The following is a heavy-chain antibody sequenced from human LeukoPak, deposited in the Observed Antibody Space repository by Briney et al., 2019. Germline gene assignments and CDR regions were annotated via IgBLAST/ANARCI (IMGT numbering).Heavy chain of an antibody. CDR3: ATLKDAVTIFDN. V-gene: IGHV3-7*01. CDR1: GFICSNWW. CDR2: INQDGSEK. Sequence: GGSLRLSGAAYGFICSNWWMSGIRQAPGKGLEWAASINQDGSEKRHADSVKGRFTISRDNAKNSLYLQVNSLRAEDTAVYYCATLKDAVTIFDNWGQGTLVTVSS. D-gene: IGHD4-17*01. J-gene: IGHJ4*02.